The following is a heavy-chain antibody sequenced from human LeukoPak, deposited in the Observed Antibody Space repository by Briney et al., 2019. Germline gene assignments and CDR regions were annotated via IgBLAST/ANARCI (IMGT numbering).Heavy chain of an antibody. J-gene: IGHJ4*02. V-gene: IGHV3-66*04. D-gene: IGHD4-17*01. CDR1: GLTVSHEY. CDR3: ARLPYGDGGNY. Sequence: GGSLRLSCAASGLTVSHEYMSWVRQAPGKGLEWVSLIYSGGSSFYADSVKGRFTISRDSSKNILLLQMNSLRAEDTAVYYCARLPYGDGGNYWGQGTLATVSS. CDR2: IYSGGSS.